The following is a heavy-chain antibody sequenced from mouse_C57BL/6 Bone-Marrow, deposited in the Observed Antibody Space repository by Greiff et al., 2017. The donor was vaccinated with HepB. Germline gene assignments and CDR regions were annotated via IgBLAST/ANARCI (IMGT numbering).Heavy chain of an antibody. CDR1: GYTFTDYY. Sequence: EVQLQQSGPVLVKPGASVKMSCKASGYTFTDYYMNWVKQSHGKSLEWIGVINPYNGGTSYNQKFKGKATLTVDKSSSTAYMELNSLTSEDSAVYYCARGRAYYGSSFAYWGQGTLVTVSA. CDR2: INPYNGGT. D-gene: IGHD1-1*01. J-gene: IGHJ3*01. V-gene: IGHV1-19*01. CDR3: ARGRAYYGSSFAY.